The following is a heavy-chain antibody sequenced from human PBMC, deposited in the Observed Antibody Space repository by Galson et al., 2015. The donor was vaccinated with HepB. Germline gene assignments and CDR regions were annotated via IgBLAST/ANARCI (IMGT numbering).Heavy chain of an antibody. CDR1: GYTLTELS. D-gene: IGHD2-2*01. CDR2: FDPEDGET. V-gene: IGHV1-24*01. CDR3: ATAGLERRYCSSTSCLYNWFDP. J-gene: IGHJ5*02. Sequence: SVKVSCKVSGYTLTELSMHWVRQAPGKGLEWMGGFDPEDGETIYAQKFQGRVTMTEDTSTDTAYMELSSLRSEDTAVYYCATAGLERRYCSSTSCLYNWFDPWGQGTLVTVSS.